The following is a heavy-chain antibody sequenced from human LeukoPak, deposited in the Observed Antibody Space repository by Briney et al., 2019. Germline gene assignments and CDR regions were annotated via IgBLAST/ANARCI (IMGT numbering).Heavy chain of an antibody. CDR2: INSDASST. D-gene: IGHD5-18*01. V-gene: IGHV3-74*01. CDR1: GFTFSTYS. CDR3: ARVGYSYGSYYFDY. J-gene: IGHJ4*02. Sequence: GGSLRLSCAASGFTFSTYSMNWVRQAPGKGLVCVSRINSDASSTTYADSVKGRFTISRDTARNTLYLQMNSLRAEDTAVYYCARVGYSYGSYYFDYWGQGTLVTVSS.